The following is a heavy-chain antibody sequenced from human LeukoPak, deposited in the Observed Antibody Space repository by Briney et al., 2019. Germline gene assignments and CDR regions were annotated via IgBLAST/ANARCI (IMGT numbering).Heavy chain of an antibody. D-gene: IGHD3-10*01. Sequence: GSLRLSCAASGFTFSNAWMNWVRQAPGKGLEWVGNINKDGSERNYGDSVGRFTISRDNVKSLLFLQMNSLRAEDTAVYYCARDRTGHNPGDYWGQGTLVTVSA. V-gene: IGHV3-7*03. J-gene: IGHJ4*02. CDR3: ARDRTGHNPGDY. CDR1: GFTFSNAW. CDR2: INKDGSER.